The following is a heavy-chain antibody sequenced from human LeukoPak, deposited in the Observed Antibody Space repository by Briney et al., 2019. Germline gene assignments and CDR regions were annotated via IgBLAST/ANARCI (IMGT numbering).Heavy chain of an antibody. CDR3: ARERTGSMVRGVKQPGGHYYYYYGMDV. V-gene: IGHV3-30-3*01. J-gene: IGHJ6*02. Sequence: GRSLRLSCAASGFTFSSYAMHWVRQAPGKGLEWVAVISYDGSNKYYADSVKGRFTISRDNSKNTLYLRMNSLRAEDTAVYYCARERTGSMVRGVKQPGGHYYYYYGMDVWGQGTTVTVSS. CDR1: GFTFSSYA. D-gene: IGHD3-10*01. CDR2: ISYDGSNK.